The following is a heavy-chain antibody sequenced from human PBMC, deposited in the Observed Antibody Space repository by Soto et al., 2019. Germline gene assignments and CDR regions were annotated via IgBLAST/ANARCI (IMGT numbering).Heavy chain of an antibody. J-gene: IGHJ4*02. D-gene: IGHD2-8*01. CDR3: ARSYCTKGICYRPQDY. V-gene: IGHV4-4*02. CDR1: GGSISSSYW. Sequence: PSETLSLTCAVSGGSISSSYWWRFLRQPPGKGLEWIAEIYHSGSTNYNPSLKSRVTISVDKSKNQFSLKLSSVTAADTAVYYCARSYCTKGICYRPQDYWGQGTLVTVSS. CDR2: IYHSGST.